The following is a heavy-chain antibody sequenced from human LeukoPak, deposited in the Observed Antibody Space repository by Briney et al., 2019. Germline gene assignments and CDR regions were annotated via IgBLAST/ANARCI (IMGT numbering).Heavy chain of an antibody. CDR3: AKDERGYDCYFDY. CDR2: VSGSGSHT. J-gene: IGHJ4*02. D-gene: IGHD5-12*01. Sequence: GGSLRLSCAASGFTFSSYAMSWVRQAPGKGLEWVSSVSGSGSHTYYADSVKGRLTISRDNSKNTLYLQMDSLRAEDAAVYYCAKDERGYDCYFDYWGQGALVTVSS. V-gene: IGHV3-23*01. CDR1: GFTFSSYA.